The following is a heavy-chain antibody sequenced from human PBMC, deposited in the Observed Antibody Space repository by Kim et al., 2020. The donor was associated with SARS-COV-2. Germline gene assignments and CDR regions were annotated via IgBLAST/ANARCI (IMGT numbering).Heavy chain of an antibody. Sequence: GGSLRLSCAASGFTFSSYAMHWVRQAPGKGLEWVAVISYDGSNKYYADSVKGRFTISRDNSKNTLYLQMNSLRAEDTAVYYCARVRVGANFDYWGQGTLVTVSS. CDR1: GFTFSSYA. V-gene: IGHV3-30-3*01. D-gene: IGHD1-26*01. CDR3: ARVRVGANFDY. J-gene: IGHJ4*02. CDR2: ISYDGSNK.